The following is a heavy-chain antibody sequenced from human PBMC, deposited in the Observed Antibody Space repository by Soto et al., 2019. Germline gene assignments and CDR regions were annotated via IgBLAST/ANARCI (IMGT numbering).Heavy chain of an antibody. CDR3: AKDYDFWSVPDY. D-gene: IGHD3-3*01. CDR1: GFTFSTFG. V-gene: IGHV3-30*18. J-gene: IGHJ4*02. Sequence: QVQLVESGGGVVQPGRSLRLSCAASGFTFSTFGMHWLRHAPGKGLEWVAVTSDDGSNNYYADSAKGRFTISGDNSKNTLYLQMSSLRAEDTAVYYCAKDYDFWSVPDYWGQGTLVTVSS. CDR2: TSDDGSNN.